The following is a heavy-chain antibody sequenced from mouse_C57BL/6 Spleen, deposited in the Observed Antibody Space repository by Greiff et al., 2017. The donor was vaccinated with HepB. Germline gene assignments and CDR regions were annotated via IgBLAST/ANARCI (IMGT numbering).Heavy chain of an antibody. V-gene: IGHV5-4*03. Sequence: EVMVVESGGGLVKPGGSLKLSCAASGFTFSSYAMSWVRQTPEKRLEWVATLSDGGSYTYYPDNVKGRFTISRDNAKNKLYLQMSHLRSEDTAMYYYESDRDGNTEYFDVGGTGTTVTVSS. CDR1: GFTFSSYA. CDR3: ESDRDGNTEYFDV. CDR2: LSDGGSYT. D-gene: IGHD2-1*01. J-gene: IGHJ1*03.